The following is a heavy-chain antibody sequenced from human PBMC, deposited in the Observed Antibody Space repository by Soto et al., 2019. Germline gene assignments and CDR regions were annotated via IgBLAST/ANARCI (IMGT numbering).Heavy chain of an antibody. CDR2: IWYDGSNK. J-gene: IGHJ4*02. CDR1: GFTFSSYG. CDR3: ARDRRPYQLLGNLDY. Sequence: HPGGSLRLSCAASGFTFSSYGMHWVRQAPGKGLEWVAVIWYDGSNKYYADSVKGRFTISRDNSKNTLYLQMNSLRAEDTAVYYCARDRRPYQLLGNLDYWGQGTLVTVSS. D-gene: IGHD2-2*01. V-gene: IGHV3-33*01.